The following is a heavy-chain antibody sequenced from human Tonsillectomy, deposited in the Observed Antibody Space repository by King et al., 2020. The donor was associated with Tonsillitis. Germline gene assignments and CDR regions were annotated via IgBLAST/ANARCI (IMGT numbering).Heavy chain of an antibody. CDR2: IKQDGSEK. J-gene: IGHJ4*02. Sequence: VQLVESGGGLVQPGGSLRLSCAASGFTFSSYWMTWVRQAPGKGLEWVANIKQDGSEKYYVDSVKGRFTVSRDNAKKSLYLQMNSLRAEDTAVYYCASHLALCGGDCYPGIGHLPIDYWGQGTLVTVSS. D-gene: IGHD2-21*02. CDR3: ASHLALCGGDCYPGIGHLPIDY. CDR1: GFTFSSYW. V-gene: IGHV3-7*01.